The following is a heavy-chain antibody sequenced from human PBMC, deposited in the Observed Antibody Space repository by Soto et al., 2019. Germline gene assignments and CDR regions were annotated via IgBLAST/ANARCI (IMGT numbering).Heavy chain of an antibody. J-gene: IGHJ3*02. D-gene: IGHD2-15*01. Sequence: ASVKVSCKASGYTFTTYGVYWARQAPGQRPEWMGWINAGNGNTKYSDTFRGRVTITRDTSASIVYMELSSLRSEDTAVYYCARDRDIVDAFDIWGQGTMVTVSS. CDR2: INAGNGNT. CDR3: ARDRDIVDAFDI. CDR1: GYTFTTYG. V-gene: IGHV1-3*01.